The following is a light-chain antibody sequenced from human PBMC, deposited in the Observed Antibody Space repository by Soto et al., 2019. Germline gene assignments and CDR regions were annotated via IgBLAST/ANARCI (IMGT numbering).Light chain of an antibody. V-gene: IGKV1-5*01. CDR2: DAS. J-gene: IGKJ1*01. CDR3: QQYISGWT. CDR1: QSISSR. Sequence: DIQMTQSPSTLSASVGDRVTITCRASQSISSRLAWYQQKPGKAPNLLIQDASSVEGGVPSRFSGSGSETEFALTISSLQPDDFESYFCQQYISGWTFGQGTKVEIK.